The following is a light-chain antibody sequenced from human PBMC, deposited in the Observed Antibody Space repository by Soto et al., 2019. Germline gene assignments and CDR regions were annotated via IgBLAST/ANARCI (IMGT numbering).Light chain of an antibody. Sequence: EIVLTQSPGTLSLSPGERATLSCRASQTLSSSYLAWYQQKPGRAPRLLIYGASNRATGIPDRFSGSGSGTDFTLTINRLEPEDFAVYYCQQYGSSPLTFCQGTKVEIK. CDR3: QQYGSSPLT. CDR1: QTLSSSY. CDR2: GAS. V-gene: IGKV3-20*01. J-gene: IGKJ1*01.